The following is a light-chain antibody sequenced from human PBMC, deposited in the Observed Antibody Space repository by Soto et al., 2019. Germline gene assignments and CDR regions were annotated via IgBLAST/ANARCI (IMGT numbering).Light chain of an antibody. CDR3: SSYAGSNGV. CDR2: EVS. J-gene: IGLJ1*01. V-gene: IGLV2-8*01. CDR1: SSDVGGYNY. Sequence: QSALTQPPSASGSPGQSGTSSCTGTSSDVGGYNYVSWYQQHPGKAPKLMIYEVSKRPSGVPDRFSGSKSGNTASLTVSGLQAEGEADYYCSSYAGSNGVFGTGTKVTVL.